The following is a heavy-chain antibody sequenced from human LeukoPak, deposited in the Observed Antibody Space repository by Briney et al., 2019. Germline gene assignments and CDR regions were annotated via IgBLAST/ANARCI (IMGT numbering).Heavy chain of an antibody. D-gene: IGHD5-18*01. CDR1: GFIFSNYG. Sequence: GGSLRLSXAASGFIFSNYGIHWVRQAPGKGLEWGAFIRYDASDKYYADSVKGRFTISRDNSKNKVYLQMNSLRGEDTAVYYCARYGGGYSYGYGDFWGQGTLVTVSS. J-gene: IGHJ4*02. V-gene: IGHV3-30*02. CDR2: IRYDASDK. CDR3: ARYGGGYSYGYGDF.